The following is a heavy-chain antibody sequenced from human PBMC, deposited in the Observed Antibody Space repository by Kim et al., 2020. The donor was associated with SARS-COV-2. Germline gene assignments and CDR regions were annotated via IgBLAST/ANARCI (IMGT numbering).Heavy chain of an antibody. CDR1: GYTFSKYG. V-gene: IGHV7-4-1*02. CDR2: IDTNTGTP. Sequence: ASVKVSCKAFGYTFSKYGLNWLRQAPGQGLEWMGWIDTNTGTPAYAQAFRGRFVFSFDTSVSTAYLQISSLKAEDTAVYFCAREDGIPGAIKTNWLDPWGEGTLVTVSS. D-gene: IGHD2-2*02. CDR3: AREDGIPGAIKTNWLDP. J-gene: IGHJ5*02.